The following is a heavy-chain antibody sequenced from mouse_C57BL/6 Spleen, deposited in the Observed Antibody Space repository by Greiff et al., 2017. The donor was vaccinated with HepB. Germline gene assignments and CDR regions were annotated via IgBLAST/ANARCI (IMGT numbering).Heavy chain of an antibody. D-gene: IGHD2-3*01. Sequence: VQLQQSGPGLVKPSQSLSLTCSVTGYSITSGYYWYWIRQSPGNIREWMGYISYDGSNNYNPSLKNRIAITRDTSKYQFFLKLNSVTTEDTATYCCASVYDDYFDYWGQGTTLTVSS. CDR3: ASVYDDYFDY. V-gene: IGHV3-6*01. J-gene: IGHJ2*01. CDR1: GYSITSGYY. CDR2: ISYDGSN.